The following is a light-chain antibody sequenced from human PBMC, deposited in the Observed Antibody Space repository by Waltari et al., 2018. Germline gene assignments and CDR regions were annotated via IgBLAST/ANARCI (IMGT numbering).Light chain of an antibody. CDR1: AIGTKS. V-gene: IGLV3-21*03. Sequence: SYVLTQPPSVSVAPGKTARITCGGNAIGTKSVHWYQQEPGQAPVLVVHDNSDRPSGIPDRFSGSNSGDTATLTISRVEAGDEADYYCQVWDTRSDHLIFGGGTKLTVL. CDR3: QVWDTRSDHLI. J-gene: IGLJ2*01. CDR2: DNS.